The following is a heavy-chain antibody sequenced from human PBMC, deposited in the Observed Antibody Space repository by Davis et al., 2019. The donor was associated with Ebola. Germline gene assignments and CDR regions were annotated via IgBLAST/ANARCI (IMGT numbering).Heavy chain of an antibody. Sequence: GESLKISCAASGFTFSGSAMHWVRQASGKGLEWVGRIRSKANSYATAYAASVKGRFTISRDDSKNTAYLQMNSLKTEDTAVYYYTSAFSGYCSSTSCYDYYYYGMDVWGQGTTVTVSS. CDR1: GFTFSGSA. J-gene: IGHJ6*02. CDR3: TSAFSGYCSSTSCYDYYYYGMDV. CDR2: IRSKANSYAT. D-gene: IGHD2-2*01. V-gene: IGHV3-73*01.